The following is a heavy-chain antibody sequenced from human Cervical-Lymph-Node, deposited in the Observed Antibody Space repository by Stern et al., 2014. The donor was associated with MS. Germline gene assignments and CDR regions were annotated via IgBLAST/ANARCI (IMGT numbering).Heavy chain of an antibody. V-gene: IGHV3-33*01. CDR3: ARDLDSTLPSIFEY. J-gene: IGHJ4*02. D-gene: IGHD2-21*01. CDR2: IWHDGSNK. Sequence: VQLVQSGGGVVQPGKSLRLSCAASGFIFSNYVMHWVRQAPGKGLEWVAAIWHDGSNKYYADSVKGRFIISRDNVNNTLYLQVNSLKVEDTAVYYCARDLDSTLPSIFEYWGQGTLVTVSS. CDR1: GFIFSNYV.